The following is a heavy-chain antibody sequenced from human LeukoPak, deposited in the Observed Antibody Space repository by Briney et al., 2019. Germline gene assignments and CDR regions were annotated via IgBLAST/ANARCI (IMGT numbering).Heavy chain of an antibody. CDR3: ARLGAGTLYYYYGMDV. CDR2: IYSGGST. Sequence: PSETLSLTCAVYGGSFSGYYWSWIRQAPGKGLEWVSVIYSGGSTYYADSVKGRFSISRDNSKNTLYLQMNSLRAEDTAVYYCARLGAGTLYYYYGMDVWGQGTTVTVSS. D-gene: IGHD6-19*01. V-gene: IGHV3-66*01. J-gene: IGHJ6*02. CDR1: GGSFSGYY.